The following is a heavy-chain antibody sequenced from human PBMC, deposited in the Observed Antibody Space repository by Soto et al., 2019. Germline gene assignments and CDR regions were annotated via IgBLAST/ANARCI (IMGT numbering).Heavy chain of an antibody. CDR2: IVVGSGNT. CDR3: AADPRITMVRGVIITYPYFDY. V-gene: IGHV1-58*01. D-gene: IGHD3-10*01. Sequence: ASVKVSCKASGFTFTSSAVQWVRQARGQRLEWIGWIVVGSGNTNYAQKFQERVTITRDMSTSTAYMELSSLRSEDTAVYYCAADPRITMVRGVIITYPYFDYWGQGTLVTVSS. J-gene: IGHJ4*02. CDR1: GFTFTSSA.